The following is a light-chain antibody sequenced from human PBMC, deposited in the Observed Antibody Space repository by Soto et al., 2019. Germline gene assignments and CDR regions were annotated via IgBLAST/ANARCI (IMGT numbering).Light chain of an antibody. J-gene: IGKJ2*01. Sequence: EIVLTQSPATLSLSPGERATLSCRASQSVSSYLAWYQQKPGQAPRLLIYDASNMDTGIPARFSGSGSGTDFTLTISSLEPEDFAVYYCQQRSNWPRYTFGQGTKLEIK. CDR2: DAS. CDR3: QQRSNWPRYT. CDR1: QSVSSY. V-gene: IGKV3-11*01.